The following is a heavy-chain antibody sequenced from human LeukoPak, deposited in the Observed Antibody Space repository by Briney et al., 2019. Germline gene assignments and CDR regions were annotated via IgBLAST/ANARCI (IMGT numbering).Heavy chain of an antibody. CDR3: ALGLTMVRGVPAFDY. V-gene: IGHV4-34*01. Sequence: SETLSLTCAVYGGSFSGYYWSWIRQPPGKGLEWIGEINHSGSTNYNPSLKSRVTISVDTSKNQFSLKLSPVTAADTAVYYCALGLTMVRGVPAFDYWGQGTLVTVSS. CDR2: INHSGST. D-gene: IGHD3-10*01. CDR1: GGSFSGYY. J-gene: IGHJ4*02.